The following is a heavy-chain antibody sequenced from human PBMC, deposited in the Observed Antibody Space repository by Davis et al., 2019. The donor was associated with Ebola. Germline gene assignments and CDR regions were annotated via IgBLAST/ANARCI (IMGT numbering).Heavy chain of an antibody. D-gene: IGHD4-17*01. V-gene: IGHV3-23*01. Sequence: ETLSLTCTVSGGSISSGGYYWSWIRQHPGKGLEWVSAISGSGHSTYYADSVKGRFTISRDNSKNTLYLQKNSLRAEDTAVYYCARGQPYGDYGMDVWGQGTTVTVSS. CDR1: GGSISSGGYY. CDR2: ISGSGHST. CDR3: ARGQPYGDYGMDV. J-gene: IGHJ6*02.